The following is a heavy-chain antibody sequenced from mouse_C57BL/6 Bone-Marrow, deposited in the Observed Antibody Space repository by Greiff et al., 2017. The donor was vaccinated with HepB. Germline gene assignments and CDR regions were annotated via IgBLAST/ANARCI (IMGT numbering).Heavy chain of an antibody. Sequence: EVQLQQSGPVLVKPGASVKMSCKASGYTFTDYYMNWVKQSHGKSLEWIGVINPYNGGTSYNQKFKGKATLTVDKSSSTAYMELNSLTSEDSAVYYCARKSSGYLYYFDYWGQGTTLTVSS. D-gene: IGHD3-2*02. J-gene: IGHJ2*01. V-gene: IGHV1-19*01. CDR2: INPYNGGT. CDR1: GYTFTDYY. CDR3: ARKSSGYLYYFDY.